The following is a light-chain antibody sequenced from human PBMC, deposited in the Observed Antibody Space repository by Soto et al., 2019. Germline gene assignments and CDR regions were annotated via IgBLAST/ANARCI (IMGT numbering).Light chain of an antibody. V-gene: IGKV1-27*01. Sequence: DIQMTQSPSSLSASVGDKVTITCWASQGISIYLAWYQQKPGKVPKLVIYATYTLPSLVPSRFSGSGSATDCTLTISSLQPEYVATYYCQKYNSAPLTFGGGTKVEIK. CDR2: ATY. CDR1: QGISIY. CDR3: QKYNSAPLT. J-gene: IGKJ4*01.